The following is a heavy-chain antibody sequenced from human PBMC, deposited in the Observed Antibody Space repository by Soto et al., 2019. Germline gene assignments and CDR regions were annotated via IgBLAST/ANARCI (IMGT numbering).Heavy chain of an antibody. J-gene: IGHJ4*02. D-gene: IGHD1-26*01. CDR2: ISGNGALT. CDR1: GFTFSNYG. V-gene: IGHV3-23*01. Sequence: GGSLRLSCXASGFTFSNYGMTWVRQAPGVGLEWVSGISGNGALTNYADSVRGRFAISRDNSKNTLYLQMNSLRAEDTAVYYCATSGSYYPAYFDYWGQGSLVTVSS. CDR3: ATSGSYYPAYFDY.